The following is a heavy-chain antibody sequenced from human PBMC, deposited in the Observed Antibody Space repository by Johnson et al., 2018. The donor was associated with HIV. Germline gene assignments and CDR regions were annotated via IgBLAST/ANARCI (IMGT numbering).Heavy chain of an antibody. CDR2: ISSSGTTI. Sequence: QVQLVESGGGLVKPGGSLRLSCAASGITFSDYYMSWIRQAPGKGLEWVSYISSSGTTIYYADSVKGRFTISRDNAKNSLYLQMNSLRAEDTAVYYCARDTKVPRYNWNDGAFDIWGQGTMVTVSS. CDR3: ARDTKVPRYNWNDGAFDI. CDR1: GITFSDYY. J-gene: IGHJ3*02. D-gene: IGHD1-1*01. V-gene: IGHV3-11*04.